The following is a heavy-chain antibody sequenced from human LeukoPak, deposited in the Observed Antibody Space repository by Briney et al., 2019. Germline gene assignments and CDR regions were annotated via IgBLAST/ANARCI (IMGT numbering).Heavy chain of an antibody. Sequence: PGGSLRLSCEASGFSFSTYAMNWVRQAPGKGLEWVSHISSGSATTFYADSVKGRFTISRDNAKNSLYLQMNSLRAEDTAVYYCAREPFWSGYYSNLHFDYWGQGTLVTVSS. D-gene: IGHD3-3*01. J-gene: IGHJ4*02. CDR2: ISSGSATT. CDR3: AREPFWSGYYSNLHFDY. V-gene: IGHV3-48*04. CDR1: GFSFSTYA.